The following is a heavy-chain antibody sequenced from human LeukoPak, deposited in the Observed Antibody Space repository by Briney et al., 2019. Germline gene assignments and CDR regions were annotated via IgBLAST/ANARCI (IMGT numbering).Heavy chain of an antibody. Sequence: GGSLRLSCAASGFTFSSYSMNWVRQAPGKGLEWVAVIWYDGSNKYYADSVKGRFTISRDNSKNTLYLQMNSLRAEDTAVYYCARGFSLRLTGHFDYWGQGTLVTVSS. CDR3: ARGFSLRLTGHFDY. J-gene: IGHJ4*02. V-gene: IGHV3-33*08. CDR1: GFTFSSYS. CDR2: IWYDGSNK.